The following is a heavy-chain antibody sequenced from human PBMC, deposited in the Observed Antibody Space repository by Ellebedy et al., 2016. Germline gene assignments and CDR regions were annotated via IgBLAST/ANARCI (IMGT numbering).Heavy chain of an antibody. J-gene: IGHJ4*02. Sequence: GGSLRLSXAASGFSFNSYGMHWVRQAPGKGLEWVAYISYDGSNTYFTDSVRGRFTISRDNSKDVLYLQMNSLRTEDSAFYYCAKAVRCSGSSCSKDSIIYWGQGALVTVSS. CDR3: AKAVRCSGSSCSKDSIIY. V-gene: IGHV3-30*18. CDR2: ISYDGSNT. CDR1: GFSFNSYG. D-gene: IGHD2-15*01.